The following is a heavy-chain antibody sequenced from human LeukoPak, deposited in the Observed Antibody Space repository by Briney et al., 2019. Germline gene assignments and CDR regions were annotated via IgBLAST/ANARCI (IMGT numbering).Heavy chain of an antibody. CDR3: ARDGYFDH. Sequence: GSSVEVSCKASAYTFTNYGIAWVRQAPGQGLEWMGWISAHNGNTNYAQKLQGRVTMTTDTATSTAYMELRSLASDDTAVYYRARDGYFDHWGQGTLVTVSS. J-gene: IGHJ4*02. CDR2: ISAHNGNT. V-gene: IGHV1-18*01. CDR1: AYTFTNYG.